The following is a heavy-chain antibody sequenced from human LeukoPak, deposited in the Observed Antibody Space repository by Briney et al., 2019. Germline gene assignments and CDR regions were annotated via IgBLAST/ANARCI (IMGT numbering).Heavy chain of an antibody. Sequence: ASVKVSCKASGYTFTSYDISWVRQAPGQGLEWMGWISAYNGNTNYAQKLQGRVTMTTDTSTSTAYMELRSLRSDDTAVYYCAREGSGDFWSGYYPDYWGQGTLVTVSS. CDR1: GYTFTSYD. CDR3: AREGSGDFWSGYYPDY. J-gene: IGHJ4*02. CDR2: ISAYNGNT. D-gene: IGHD3-3*01. V-gene: IGHV1-18*01.